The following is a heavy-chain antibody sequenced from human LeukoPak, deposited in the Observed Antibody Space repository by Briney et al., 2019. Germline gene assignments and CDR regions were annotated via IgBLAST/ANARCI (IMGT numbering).Heavy chain of an antibody. CDR1: GGSFSGYY. Sequence: SETLSLTCAVYGGSFSGYYWSWIRQPPGKGLEGIGEINHSGRTNYNPSLKSRVTISVDTSKNQFSLKLSSVAAADAAVYYCARGDTVMVPDAFDIWGQGTMVTVSS. CDR2: INHSGRT. J-gene: IGHJ3*02. D-gene: IGHD5-18*01. V-gene: IGHV4-34*01. CDR3: ARGDTVMVPDAFDI.